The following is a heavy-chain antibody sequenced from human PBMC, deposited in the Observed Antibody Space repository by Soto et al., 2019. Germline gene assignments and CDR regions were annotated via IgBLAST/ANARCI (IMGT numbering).Heavy chain of an antibody. V-gene: IGHV4-39*01. CDR3: ARNVRITIFGGADKSNWFDP. D-gene: IGHD3-3*01. Sequence: QLQLQESGPGLVKPSETLSLTCTVSGGSISSSSYYWGWIRQPPGKGLEWIGSIYYSGSTYYNPSLKSRVTRSVDTSKNQFSRKLSSVTAADTAVYYCARNVRITIFGGADKSNWFDPWGQGTLVTVSS. J-gene: IGHJ5*02. CDR1: GGSISSSSYY. CDR2: IYYSGST.